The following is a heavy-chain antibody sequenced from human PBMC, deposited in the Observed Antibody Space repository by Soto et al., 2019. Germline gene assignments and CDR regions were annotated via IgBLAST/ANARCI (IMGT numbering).Heavy chain of an antibody. CDR1: GGTFSSYS. D-gene: IGHD2-15*01. Sequence: QVQLVQSGAEVKKPGSSVKVSCKASGGTFSSYSINWVRQAPGQGLEWMGEIIPIFGTANYAQKFQGRVTITADESTSTAYMGLSSLRSEDTAVYSCARDGGRHSGGMDYWGQGTLSPSP. V-gene: IGHV1-69*01. J-gene: IGHJ4*02. CDR3: ARDGGRHSGGMDY. CDR2: IIPIFGTA.